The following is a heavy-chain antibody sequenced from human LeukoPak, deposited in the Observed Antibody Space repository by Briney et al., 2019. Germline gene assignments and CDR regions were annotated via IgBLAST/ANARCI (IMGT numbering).Heavy chain of an antibody. CDR2: IYTSGST. Sequence: SQTLSLTCTVSGGSISSGSYYWSWIRQPAGKGLEWIGRIYTSGSTNYNPSLKSRVTISVGTSKNQFSLKLSSVTAADTAVYYCATLSSGYTDAIDYWGQGTLVTVSS. CDR1: GGSISSGSYY. CDR3: ATLSSGYTDAIDY. V-gene: IGHV4-61*02. J-gene: IGHJ4*02. D-gene: IGHD3-22*01.